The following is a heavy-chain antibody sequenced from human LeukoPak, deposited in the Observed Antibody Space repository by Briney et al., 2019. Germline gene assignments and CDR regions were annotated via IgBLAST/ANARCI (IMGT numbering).Heavy chain of an antibody. CDR1: GFTFGSYW. V-gene: IGHV3-7*04. CDR2: IKQDASEK. Sequence: PGGSLRLSCAASGFTFGSYWMSWVRQAPGKGLECVANIKQDASEKYYVDSVKGRFTISRDNAKNSLYLQMNSLRAEDTAVYYCARDKGDNWNANDYWGQGTLVTVSS. D-gene: IGHD1-1*01. J-gene: IGHJ4*02. CDR3: ARDKGDNWNANDY.